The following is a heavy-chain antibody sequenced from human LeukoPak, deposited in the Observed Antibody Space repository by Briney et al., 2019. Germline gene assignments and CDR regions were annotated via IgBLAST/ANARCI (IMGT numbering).Heavy chain of an antibody. V-gene: IGHV4-61*01. CDR1: GGSISTASYY. CDR3: ARIRRVPAANKGLTGLDAFDI. J-gene: IGHJ3*02. CDR2: IYYSGST. D-gene: IGHD2-2*01. Sequence: PSETLSLTCSVSGGSISTASYYWGWIRQPPGKGLEWIGYIYYSGSTNYNPSLKSRVTISVDTSKNQFSLKLSSVTAADTAVYYCARIRRVPAANKGLTGLDAFDIWGQGTMVTVSS.